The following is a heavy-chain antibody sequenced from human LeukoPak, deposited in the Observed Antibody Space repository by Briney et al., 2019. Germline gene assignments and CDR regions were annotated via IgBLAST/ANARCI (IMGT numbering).Heavy chain of an antibody. J-gene: IGHJ6*03. Sequence: GGSLRLSCAASGFTFSSYGMHWVRQAPGKGLEWVAFIRYDGSNKYYADSVKGRFTISRDNSKNTLYLQMNSLRAEDTAVYYCAKADCSSTSCYTMYYYYYYYMDVWGKGTTVTVSS. V-gene: IGHV3-30*02. CDR3: AKADCSSTSCYTMYYYYYYYMDV. D-gene: IGHD2-2*01. CDR2: IRYDGSNK. CDR1: GFTFSSYG.